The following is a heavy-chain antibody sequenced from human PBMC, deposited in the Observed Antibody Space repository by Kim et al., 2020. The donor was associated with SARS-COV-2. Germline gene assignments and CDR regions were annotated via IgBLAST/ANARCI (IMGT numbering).Heavy chain of an antibody. CDR2: IYYSGST. J-gene: IGHJ6*02. D-gene: IGHD5-18*01. CDR1: GGSISSGGYY. Sequence: SETLSLTCTVSGGSISSGGYYWSWIRQHPGKGLEWIGYIYYSGSTYYNPSLKSRVTISVDTSKNQFSLKLSSVTAADTAVYYCARVSGGYSYGFGRYYYGMDVWGQGTTVTVSS. V-gene: IGHV4-31*03. CDR3: ARVSGGYSYGFGRYYYGMDV.